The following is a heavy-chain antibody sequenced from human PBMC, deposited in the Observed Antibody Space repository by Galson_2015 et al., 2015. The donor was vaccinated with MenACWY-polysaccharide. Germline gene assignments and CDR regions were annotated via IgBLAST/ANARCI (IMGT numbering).Heavy chain of an antibody. CDR3: EKVPGGITMVRGVVTAYYYGMDV. Sequence: SLRLSCAASGFTFSSYAMSWVRQAPGRGLEWVSAISGSGGCTYYADSVKGRFTISRDNSKNTLYLQMSSLRAEDTAVYYCEKVPGGITMVRGVVTAYYYGMDVWGQGTTVTVSS. J-gene: IGHJ6*02. CDR1: GFTFSSYA. V-gene: IGHV3-23*01. D-gene: IGHD3-10*01. CDR2: ISGSGGCT.